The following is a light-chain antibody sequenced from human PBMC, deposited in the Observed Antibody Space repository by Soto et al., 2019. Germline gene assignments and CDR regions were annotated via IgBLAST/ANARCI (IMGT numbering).Light chain of an antibody. CDR3: AAWDDSLNAR. Sequence: QSVLTQPPSASGTPGQRITISCSGSSSNIGDNPVNWYQQLPGAAPQRLIYINDQRPSGVPDRFSGSKSGTSASLAISGLQPEDEADYYCAAWDDSLNARFGTGTKLTVL. CDR1: SSNIGDNP. V-gene: IGLV1-44*01. J-gene: IGLJ1*01. CDR2: IND.